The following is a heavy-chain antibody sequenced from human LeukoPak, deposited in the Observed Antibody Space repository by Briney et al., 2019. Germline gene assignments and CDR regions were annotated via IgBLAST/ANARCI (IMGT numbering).Heavy chain of an antibody. CDR1: GGSISSSSPY. D-gene: IGHD3-22*01. J-gene: IGHJ4*02. Sequence: SETLSLTCTVSGGSISSSSPYWGWIRQPPGKGLEWIGSTYYTGSAYYNPSLKSRVTISVDTSKNQFSLKLTSVTAADTAVYYCARHIAPNEGNYYDTRYYFDYWGQGTLVTVSS. CDR2: TYYTGSA. CDR3: ARHIAPNEGNYYDTRYYFDY. V-gene: IGHV4-39*01.